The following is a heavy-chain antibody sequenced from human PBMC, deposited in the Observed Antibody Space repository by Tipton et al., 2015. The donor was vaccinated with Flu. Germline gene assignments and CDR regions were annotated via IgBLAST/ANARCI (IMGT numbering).Heavy chain of an antibody. CDR3: ARSRQVVAKRHKDYYYYYGMDV. Sequence: GLVKPSQTLSLTCAISGDSVSSNSAAWNWIRQSPSRGLEWLGRTYYRSKWYNDYAVSVKSRITINPDTSKNQFSLQLNSVTPEDTAVYYCARSRQVVAKRHKDYYYYYGMDVWGQGTTVTVSS. D-gene: IGHD2-15*01. J-gene: IGHJ6*02. CDR1: GDSVSSNSAA. V-gene: IGHV6-1*01. CDR2: TYYRSKWYN.